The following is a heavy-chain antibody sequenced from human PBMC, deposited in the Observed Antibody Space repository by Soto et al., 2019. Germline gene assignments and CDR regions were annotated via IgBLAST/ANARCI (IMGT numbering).Heavy chain of an antibody. V-gene: IGHV2-26*01. CDR2: IFWNDER. CDR1: GFSLSKARMG. Sequence: SGPTLVNPTETLTLTCSVSGFSLSKARMGVSWIRQPPGKALEWLAHIFWNDERSYNTSLKSRLTISRDTSKSQVVLTMTNVDPVDTATYYCAHSPHFDWPYNYYYGMDVWGQGTTVTVSS. J-gene: IGHJ6*02. D-gene: IGHD3-9*01. CDR3: AHSPHFDWPYNYYYGMDV.